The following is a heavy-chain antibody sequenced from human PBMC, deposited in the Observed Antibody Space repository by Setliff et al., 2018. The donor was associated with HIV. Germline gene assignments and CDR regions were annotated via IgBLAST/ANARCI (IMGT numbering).Heavy chain of an antibody. CDR1: AGSYSIFA. CDR3: ARDRAGDAFDI. D-gene: IGHD3-10*01. V-gene: IGHV1-69*05. CDR2: MMTIFSTT. Sequence: SVKVSCKSSAGSYSIFAINWVRQAPGQGLEWMGGMMTIFSTTNYARKFQGRVTITTDESTGTAYMELSNLRSEDTAVYYCARDRAGDAFDIWGQGTMVTVS. J-gene: IGHJ3*02.